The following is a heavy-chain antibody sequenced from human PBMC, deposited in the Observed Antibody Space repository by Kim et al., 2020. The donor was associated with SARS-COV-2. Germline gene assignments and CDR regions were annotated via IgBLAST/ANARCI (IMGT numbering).Heavy chain of an antibody. CDR3: ARGRPCITMIVVVTRNVLDACDI. D-gene: IGHD3-22*01. Sequence: GGSLRLSCAASGFTFSSYYMHWVRQAPGKGLEWVAYITNDGSNKYYADSVKGRFTISRDNAKNTLYLQMNSLRAEDTAVYYCARGRPCITMIVVVTRNVLDACDIGGQGTRVSVPS. CDR1: GFTFSSYY. CDR2: ITNDGSNK. V-gene: IGHV3-30-3*01. J-gene: IGHJ3*02.